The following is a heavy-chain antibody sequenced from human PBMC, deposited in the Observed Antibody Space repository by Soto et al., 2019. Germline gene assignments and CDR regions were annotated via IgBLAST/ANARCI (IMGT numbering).Heavy chain of an antibody. D-gene: IGHD2-21*01. CDR2: ISYDERKT. CDR1: GFTFRNFD. CDR3: ASAMPLWSTRPDAY. V-gene: IGHV3-30*03. Sequence: QVQLVESGGGVVQPGRSLRLSCAASGFTFRNFDMHWVRQAPGKGLEWVALISYDERKTFYADSVKGRFTISRDNSENTLYLQMTRLRAEDSAVYFSASAMPLWSTRPDAYWGQGTLVTVSS. J-gene: IGHJ4*02.